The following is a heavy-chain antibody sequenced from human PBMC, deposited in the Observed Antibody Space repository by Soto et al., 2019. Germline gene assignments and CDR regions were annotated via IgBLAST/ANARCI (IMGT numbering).Heavy chain of an antibody. CDR2: ISYDGSNK. J-gene: IGHJ5*02. CDR3: ARDYRGGGPSIVLLRGKNWFDP. D-gene: IGHD3-10*01. CDR1: GFTFSSYA. Sequence: GGSLRLSCAASGFTFSSYAMHWVRQAPGKGLEWVAVISYDGSNKYYADSVKGRFTISRDNSKNTLYLQMNSLRAEDTAVYYCARDYRGGGPSIVLLRGKNWFDPWGQGTLVTVSS. V-gene: IGHV3-30-3*01.